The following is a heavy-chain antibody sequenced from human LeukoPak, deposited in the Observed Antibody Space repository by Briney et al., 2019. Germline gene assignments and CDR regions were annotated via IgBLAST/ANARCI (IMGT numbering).Heavy chain of an antibody. CDR3: ARGRFNRYYGSGSYYNFDY. V-gene: IGHV4-34*01. Sequence: SETLSLTCAVYGGSFSGYYWSWIRQPPGKGLEWIGEINHSGSTNYNPSLKSRVTISVDTSKNQFSLKLSSVTAADTAVYYCARGRFNRYYGSGSYYNFDYWGLGTLVTVSS. D-gene: IGHD3-10*01. CDR2: INHSGST. CDR1: GGSFSGYY. J-gene: IGHJ4*02.